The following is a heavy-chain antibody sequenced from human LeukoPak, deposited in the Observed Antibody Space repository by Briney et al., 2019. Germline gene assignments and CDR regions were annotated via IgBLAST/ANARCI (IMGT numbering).Heavy chain of an antibody. Sequence: PGGSLRLSCAASGIVFSNTAMNWARQSPGRGLEWISAISGGGERTFYADSVKGRFTISRDNSKNMVYLQMNSLRVDGTAIYYCGKDGGQYSSGPEFDPRGQGALVTVSS. CDR3: GKDGGQYSSGPEFDP. J-gene: IGHJ5*02. D-gene: IGHD3-22*01. V-gene: IGHV3-23*01. CDR2: ISGGGERT. CDR1: GIVFSNTA.